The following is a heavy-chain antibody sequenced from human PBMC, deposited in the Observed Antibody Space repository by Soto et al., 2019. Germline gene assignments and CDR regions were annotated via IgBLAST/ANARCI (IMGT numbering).Heavy chain of an antibody. D-gene: IGHD3-22*01. CDR2: INAGNGNT. Sequence: ASVKVSCKASGYTFTSYAMHWVRQAPGQRLEWMGWINAGNGNTKYSQKFQGRVTITRDTSASTAYMELSSLRSEDTAVYYCARAYSSGPYYYYYGMDVWGQGTLVNVSS. CDR1: GYTFTSYA. J-gene: IGHJ6*02. V-gene: IGHV1-3*01. CDR3: ARAYSSGPYYYYYGMDV.